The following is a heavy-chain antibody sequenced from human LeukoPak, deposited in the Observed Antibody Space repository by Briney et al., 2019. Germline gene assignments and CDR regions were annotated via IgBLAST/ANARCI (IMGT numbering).Heavy chain of an antibody. CDR2: INPNSGGT. CDR1: GGTFSSYA. V-gene: IGHV1-2*02. Sequence: ASVKVSCKASGGTFSSYAISWVRQAPGQGLEWMGWINPNSGGTNYAQKFQGRVTMTRDTSISTAYMELSRLRSDDTAVYYCARDHSSGWYYFDYWGQGTLVTVSS. J-gene: IGHJ4*02. CDR3: ARDHSSGWYYFDY. D-gene: IGHD6-19*01.